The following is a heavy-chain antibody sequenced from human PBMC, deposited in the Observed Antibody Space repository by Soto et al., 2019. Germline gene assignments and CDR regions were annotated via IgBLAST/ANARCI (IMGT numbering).Heavy chain of an antibody. D-gene: IGHD3-10*01. V-gene: IGHV1-69*06. CDR3: ATPTPLRGAMITNINFDF. Sequence: SVTVYWKDSGGTFSSYALIRVRQDPGQGFEWMGGIIPIFGTANYAQKFQGRVTVTEDTVTDTAYMELSGLKSDDTAVYYCATPTPLRGAMITNINFDFWGQGTPVTVSS. J-gene: IGHJ4*02. CDR1: GGTFSSYA. CDR2: IIPIFGTA.